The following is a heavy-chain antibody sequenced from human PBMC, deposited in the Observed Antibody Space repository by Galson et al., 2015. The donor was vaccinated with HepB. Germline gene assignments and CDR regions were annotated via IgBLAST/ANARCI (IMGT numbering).Heavy chain of an antibody. J-gene: IGHJ6*02. Sequence: SLRLSCAASGFTFSSYSMNWVRQAPGKGLEWVSSISSSSSYIYYADSVKGRFTISRDNAKNSLYLQMNSLRAEDTAVYYCARDQIRLVAWFGPTGGYYYYGMDVWGQGTTVTVSS. D-gene: IGHD3-10*01. CDR1: GFTFSSYS. CDR3: ARDQIRLVAWFGPTGGYYYYGMDV. V-gene: IGHV3-21*01. CDR2: ISSSSSYI.